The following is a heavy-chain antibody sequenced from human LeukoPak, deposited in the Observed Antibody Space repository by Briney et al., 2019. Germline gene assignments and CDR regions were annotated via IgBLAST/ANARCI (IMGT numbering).Heavy chain of an antibody. Sequence: PGGSLRLSCAASGFTFSSYAMHWVRQAPGKGLEWVAVIWYDGSNKYYADSVKGRFTISRDNSKNTLYLQMNSLRAEDTAVYYCARDWEVATMELDYWGQGTLVTVSS. CDR2: IWYDGSNK. CDR1: GFTFSSYA. V-gene: IGHV3-33*08. CDR3: ARDWEVATMELDY. D-gene: IGHD5-12*01. J-gene: IGHJ4*02.